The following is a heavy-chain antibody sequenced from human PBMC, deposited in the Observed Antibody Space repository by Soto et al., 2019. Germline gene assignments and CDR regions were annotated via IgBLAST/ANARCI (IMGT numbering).Heavy chain of an antibody. D-gene: IGHD3-10*01. CDR1: GFTFSSYE. V-gene: IGHV3-48*03. CDR3: ARGSITFYYGSGSYGWFDP. J-gene: IGHJ5*02. CDR2: ISSSGSTI. Sequence: EVQLVESGGSLVQPGGSLRLSCAASGFTFSSYEMNWVRQAPGKGLEWVSYISSSGSTIYYADSVKGRFTISRDNAKNSLYLQMNSLRAEDTAVYYCARGSITFYYGSGSYGWFDPWGQGTLVTVSS.